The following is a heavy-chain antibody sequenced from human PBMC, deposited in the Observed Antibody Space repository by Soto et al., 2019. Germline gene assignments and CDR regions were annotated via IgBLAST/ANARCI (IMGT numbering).Heavy chain of an antibody. J-gene: IGHJ6*02. D-gene: IGHD3-3*01. V-gene: IGHV1-69*06. CDR3: ARASIGITIFGVVSQRRNYYYGMDV. CDR1: GGTFSSYA. CDR2: IIPIFGTA. Sequence: SVKVSCKASGGTFSSYAISWVRQAPGEGLEWMGGIIPIFGTANYAQKFQGRVTITADKSTSTAYMELSSLRSEDTAVYYCARASIGITIFGVVSQRRNYYYGMDVWGQGTTVTVSS.